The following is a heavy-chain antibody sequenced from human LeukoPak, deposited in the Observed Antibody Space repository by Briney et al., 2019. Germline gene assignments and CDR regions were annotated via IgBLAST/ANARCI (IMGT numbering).Heavy chain of an antibody. CDR1: GFTFSSYA. D-gene: IGHD2-2*02. V-gene: IGHV3-30*04. CDR3: VAPGYCSSTSCYTFDY. Sequence: GRSLRLSCAASGFTFSSYAVHWVRQAPGKGLEWVAVISYDGSNKYYADSVKGRFTISRDNSKNTLYLQMNSLRAEDTAVYYCVAPGYCSSTSCYTFDYWGQGNLVTVSS. J-gene: IGHJ4*02. CDR2: ISYDGSNK.